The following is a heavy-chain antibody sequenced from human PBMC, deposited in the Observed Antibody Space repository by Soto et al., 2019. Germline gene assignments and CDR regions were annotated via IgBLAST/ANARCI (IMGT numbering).Heavy chain of an antibody. J-gene: IGHJ4*02. Sequence: LSLTCTVSGGSISSYYWSWIRQPAGKGLEWIGRIYTSGSTNYNPSLKSRVTMSVDTSKNQFSLKLSSVTAADTAVYYCARDSPGSGYYYIHFDYWGQGTLVTVSS. V-gene: IGHV4-4*07. CDR2: IYTSGST. D-gene: IGHD3-22*01. CDR1: GGSISSYY. CDR3: ARDSPGSGYYYIHFDY.